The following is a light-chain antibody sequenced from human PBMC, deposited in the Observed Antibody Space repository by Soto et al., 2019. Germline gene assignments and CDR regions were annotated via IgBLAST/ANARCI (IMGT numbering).Light chain of an antibody. CDR1: SSDVGGYNF. V-gene: IGLV2-14*01. CDR2: DVR. CDR3: SSYTSISTYV. J-gene: IGLJ1*01. Sequence: QSALTQPASVSGSPGQSITISCTGTSSDVGGYNFVSWYQQHPGKAPKLMIYDVRNRPSGVSNRFSGSKTVNTASLTISGLQAEDEAEDYCSSYTSISTYVVGTGTKLTVL.